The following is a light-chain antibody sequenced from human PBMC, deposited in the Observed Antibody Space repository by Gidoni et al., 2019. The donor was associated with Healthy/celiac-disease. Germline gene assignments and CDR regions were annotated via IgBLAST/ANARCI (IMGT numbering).Light chain of an antibody. CDR2: AAS. CDR1: QRISSY. CDR3: QQCYSTPSS. J-gene: IGKJ2*04. Sequence: DIQTTQSPSSLSASVGDRVTITCRASQRISSYLNWYQQKPGKAPKLLIYAASSLQSGVPSRFSGSGSGTDFTLTISSLQPEDFATYYCQQCYSTPSSFGQGTKLEIK. V-gene: IGKV1-39*01.